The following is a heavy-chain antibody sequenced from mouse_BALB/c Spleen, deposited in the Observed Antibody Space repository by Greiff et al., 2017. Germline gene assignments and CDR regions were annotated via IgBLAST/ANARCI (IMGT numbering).Heavy chain of an antibody. D-gene: IGHD1-1*01. CDR1: GFTFSSYG. V-gene: IGHV5-6*01. J-gene: IGHJ2*01. CDR2: ISSGGSYT. Sequence: EVQLQESGGDLVKPGGSLKLSCAASGFTFSSYGMSWVRQTPDKRLEWVATISSGGSYTYYPDSVKGRFTISRDNAKNTLYLQMSSLKSEDTAMYYCARHYYGSSRDYFDYWGQGTTLTVSS. CDR3: ARHYYGSSRDYFDY.